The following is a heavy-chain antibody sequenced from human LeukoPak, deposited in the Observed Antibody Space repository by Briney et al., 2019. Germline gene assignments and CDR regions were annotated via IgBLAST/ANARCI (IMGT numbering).Heavy chain of an antibody. J-gene: IGHJ4*02. CDR2: INHSGST. CDR3: ARGGWESSSSWYHY. CDR1: GGSFSGYY. D-gene: IGHD6-13*01. V-gene: IGHV4-34*01. Sequence: PSETLSLTCAVYGGSFSGYYWSWIRQPPGKGLEWIGEINHSGSTNYNPSLKSRVTISVDASKNQFSLELSSVTAADTAVYYCARGGWESSSSWYHYWGQGTLVTVSS.